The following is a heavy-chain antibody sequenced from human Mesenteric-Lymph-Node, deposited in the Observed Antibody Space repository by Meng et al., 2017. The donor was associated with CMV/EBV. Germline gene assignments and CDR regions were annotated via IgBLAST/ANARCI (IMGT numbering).Heavy chain of an antibody. CDR2: INPNSGGT. CDR3: ARGLERHNYGGNSD. Sequence: ASVKVSCKASGYTFTDYYIHWVRQAPGQGLEWMGWINPNSGGTNYAQKFQGRVTMTRDTSIDAAYMELSRLRSDDTAVYYCARGLERHNYGGNSDWGQGTLVTVSS. CDR1: GYTFTDYY. D-gene: IGHD4-23*01. V-gene: IGHV1-2*02. J-gene: IGHJ4*02.